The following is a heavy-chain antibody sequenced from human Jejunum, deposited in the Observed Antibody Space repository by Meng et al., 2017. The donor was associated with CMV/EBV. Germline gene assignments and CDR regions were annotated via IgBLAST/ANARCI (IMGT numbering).Heavy chain of an antibody. D-gene: IGHD2-15*01. CDR1: VFTFSDYY. CDR3: ARGSGGKCFDY. Sequence: SVFTFSDYYLIWTRQAPGKGLEWVAYISSSATTTVYYADSVKGRFTISRDNAKNSLFLQMNSLRAEDTAVYYCARGSGGKCFDYWGQGTLVTVSS. CDR2: ISSSATTTV. V-gene: IGHV3-11*04. J-gene: IGHJ4*02.